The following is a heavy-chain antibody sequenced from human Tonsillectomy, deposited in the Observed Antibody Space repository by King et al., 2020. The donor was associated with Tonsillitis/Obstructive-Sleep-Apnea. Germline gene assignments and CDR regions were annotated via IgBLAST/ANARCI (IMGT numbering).Heavy chain of an antibody. J-gene: IGHJ4*02. V-gene: IGHV4-39*01. CDR1: GGSISSSSYY. CDR2: IYYSGST. CDR3: ASRSGQLVPFDY. D-gene: IGHD6-6*01. Sequence: PLQESGPGLVKPSETLSLTCTVSGGSISSSSYYWGWIRQPPGKGLEWIGSIYYSGSTYYNPSLKSRVTISVDTSKNQFSLKLSSVTAADTAVYYCASRSGQLVPFDYWGQGTLVTVSS.